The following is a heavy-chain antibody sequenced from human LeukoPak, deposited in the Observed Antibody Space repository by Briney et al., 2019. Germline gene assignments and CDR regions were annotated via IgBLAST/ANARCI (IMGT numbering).Heavy chain of an antibody. Sequence: SQTLSLTCAVSGGSISSGGYSWSWLRQPPGTGLEWIGYIYHSGSTYYNPSLKSRVTISVDRSKNQFSLKLSSVTAADTAVYYCARGLTYYYDSSGPSYYFDYWGQGTLVTVSS. J-gene: IGHJ4*02. D-gene: IGHD3-22*01. V-gene: IGHV4-30-2*01. CDR2: IYHSGST. CDR3: ARGLTYYYDSSGPSYYFDY. CDR1: GGSISSGGYS.